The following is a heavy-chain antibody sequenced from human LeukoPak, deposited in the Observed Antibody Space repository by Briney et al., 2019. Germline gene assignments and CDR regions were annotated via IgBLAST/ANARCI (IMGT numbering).Heavy chain of an antibody. CDR2: MNPNSGNT. Sequence: ASVKVSCKASGYTFTGYYMHWVRQAPGQGLEWMGWMNPNSGNTGYAQNFQGRVTITRNTSISTAYMELSSLRSEDTAVYYCARIRGYDSSVGPDYYYYMDVWGKGTTVTVSS. V-gene: IGHV1-8*03. CDR1: GYTFTGYY. CDR3: ARIRGYDSSVGPDYYYYMDV. J-gene: IGHJ6*03. D-gene: IGHD3-22*01.